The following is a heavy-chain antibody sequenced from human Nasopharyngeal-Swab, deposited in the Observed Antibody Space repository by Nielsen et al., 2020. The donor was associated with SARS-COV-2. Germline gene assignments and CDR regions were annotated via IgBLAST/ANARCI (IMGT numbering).Heavy chain of an antibody. J-gene: IGHJ4*02. V-gene: IGHV3-30-3*01. CDR2: ISYDGSNK. D-gene: IGHD3-10*01. CDR1: GFTFSSYA. Sequence: LSLTCAASGFTFSSYAMHWVRQAPGKGLEWVAVISYDGSNKYYADSVKGRFTISRDNSKNTLYLQMNSLRAEDTAVYYCARDLGSRFGEMYLYYFGYWGQGTLVTVSS. CDR3: ARDLGSRFGEMYLYYFGY.